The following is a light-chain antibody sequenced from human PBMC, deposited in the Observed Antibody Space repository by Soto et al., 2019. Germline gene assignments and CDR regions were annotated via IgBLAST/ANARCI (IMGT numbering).Light chain of an antibody. CDR3: HPYDSSPTST. J-gene: IGKJ5*01. V-gene: IGKV3-20*01. CDR2: DSS. Sequence: EIVMTEVPGTLYLCPGERATLACSASHIIMRQYLAGDQQRFGHAATLLVYDSSRSATGIPDRFIGSGSGTDFTLTTSGLEPEAFAVYYCHPYDSSPTSTFGPGTRLEIK. CDR1: HIIMRQY.